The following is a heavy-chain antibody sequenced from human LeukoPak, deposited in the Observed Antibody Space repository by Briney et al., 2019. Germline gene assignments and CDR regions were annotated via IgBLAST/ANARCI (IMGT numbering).Heavy chain of an antibody. CDR2: MNPKSGDT. J-gene: IGHJ4*02. CDR1: GYSFTNYD. V-gene: IGHV1-8*03. CDR3: ARWLVATDRFDY. D-gene: IGHD5-12*01. Sequence: GASVKVSCKASGYSFTNYDINWVRQATGQGLEWMGWMNPKSGDTGYSQKFQGRVFITRDTSINTAYMELSRLRSDDTAVYYCARWLVATDRFDYWGQGTLVTVSS.